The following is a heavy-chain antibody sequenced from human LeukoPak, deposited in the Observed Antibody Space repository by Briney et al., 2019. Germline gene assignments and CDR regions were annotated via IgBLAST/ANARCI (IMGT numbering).Heavy chain of an antibody. J-gene: IGHJ4*02. CDR1: GGSISSYY. Sequence: SETLSLTCTVSGGSISSYYWSWIRQPPEKGLEWIGNIYYSGSTYYNPSLKSRVTISIDTSKNQFSLKLSSVTAADTAVYYCARDGRFPPEVLPRYFDSWGQGTLVTVSS. CDR3: ARDGRFPPEVLPRYFDS. V-gene: IGHV4-59*12. CDR2: IYYSGST. D-gene: IGHD1-14*01.